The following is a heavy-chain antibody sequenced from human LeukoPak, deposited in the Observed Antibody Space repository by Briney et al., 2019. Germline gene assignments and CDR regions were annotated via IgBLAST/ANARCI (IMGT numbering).Heavy chain of an antibody. D-gene: IGHD2-21*02. J-gene: IGHJ4*02. V-gene: IGHV3-23*01. CDR3: AKKAQVTAGAAYIDY. CDR1: GFTLSTNA. Sequence: GGSLRLSCLTSGFTLSTNAMSWVRQAPGKGLEWISGISGSGASTYYADSVKGRFTISRDNSKNTLFLHMNSLRAEDTAVYYCAKKAQVTAGAAYIDYWGQGTLVTVSS. CDR2: ISGSGAST.